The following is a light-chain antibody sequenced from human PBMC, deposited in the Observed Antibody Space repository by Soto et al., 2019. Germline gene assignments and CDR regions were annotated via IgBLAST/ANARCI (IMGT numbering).Light chain of an antibody. J-gene: IGLJ1*01. V-gene: IGLV2-14*01. CDR1: SSDVGGYDY. Sequence: QSALTQPASVSGSPGQSITISCTGTSSDVGGYDYVSWYQQYPGKAPKLMIFDVKNRPSGVSNRFSGSKSGNTASLTISGLQAEDEADYYCSSYTRSSPLYAFGTGTKLTVL. CDR2: DVK. CDR3: SSYTRSSPLYA.